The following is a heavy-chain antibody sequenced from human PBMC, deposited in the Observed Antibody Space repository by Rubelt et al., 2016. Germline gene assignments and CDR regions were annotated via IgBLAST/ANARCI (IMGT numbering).Heavy chain of an antibody. D-gene: IGHD1-26*01. V-gene: IGHV3-9*02. J-gene: IGHJ4*02. CDR3: VKDMEPGGAHY. CDR2: GG. Sequence: EVQLVESGGGLVQPGGSLRVSCAPLDSPLMIMACTGSGKLQGRAWSGCGGGDGDSLSGGFTMSSENAKNSLYLQMNRLGVEERALYYCVKDMEPGGAHYWGQGTLVTVSS. CDR1: DSPLMIMA.